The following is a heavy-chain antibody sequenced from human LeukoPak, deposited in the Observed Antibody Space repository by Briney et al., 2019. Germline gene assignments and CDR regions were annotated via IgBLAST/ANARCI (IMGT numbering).Heavy chain of an antibody. CDR3: LTSGGAH. V-gene: IGHV3-33*03. CDR1: GFTFSSYG. CDR2: IWYDGSNK. Sequence: GGSLRLSCAASGFTFSSYGMHWVRQAPGKGLEWVAVIWYDGSNKYYADSVKGRFTISRDDTKNSLYVQMNSLRVEDTAVYYCLTSGGAHWGQGTLVTVSS. J-gene: IGHJ4*02. D-gene: IGHD3-16*01.